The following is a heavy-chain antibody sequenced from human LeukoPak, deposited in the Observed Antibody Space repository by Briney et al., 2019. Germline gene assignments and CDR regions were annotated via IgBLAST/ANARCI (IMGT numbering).Heavy chain of an antibody. Sequence: SETLSLTCTVSGGSITSSSYFWDWIRQPPGKGLEWIGTIYYTGTTYYNPSLKSRVTISVDTSKNQFSLKLTSVTAADTAVYSCVRRDQYVSSDYWGQGTLVTVPS. V-gene: IGHV4-39*01. CDR2: IYYTGTT. CDR1: GGSITSSSYF. J-gene: IGHJ4*02. CDR3: VRRDQYVSSDY. D-gene: IGHD3-16*01.